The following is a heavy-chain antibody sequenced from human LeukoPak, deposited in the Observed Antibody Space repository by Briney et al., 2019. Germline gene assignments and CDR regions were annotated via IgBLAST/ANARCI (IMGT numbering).Heavy chain of an antibody. D-gene: IGHD6-6*01. V-gene: IGHV5-51*01. J-gene: IGHJ6*02. CDR1: RCGFTSYW. Sequence: GESRKISCKGSRCGFTSYWVSWVRQMPGKGLEWMRSIYPGDSDTRYSPSFQGQVTISADKSISTAYLQWSSLKASDTAMYYCARRRSSSSGGWGMDVWGQGTTVTVSS. CDR3: ARRRSSSSGGWGMDV. CDR2: IYPGDSDT.